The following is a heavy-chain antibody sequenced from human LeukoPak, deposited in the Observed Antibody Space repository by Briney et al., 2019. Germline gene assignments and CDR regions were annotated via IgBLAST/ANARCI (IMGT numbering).Heavy chain of an antibody. V-gene: IGHV3-21*04. CDR3: AKEGGSGWSYYFDY. CDR2: ISSSSSYI. D-gene: IGHD6-19*01. J-gene: IGHJ4*02. Sequence: GGSLRLSCAASGFTFSSYSMNWVRQAPGKGLEWVSSISSSSSYIYYADSVNGRFTISRDNSKNTLYLQMNSLRAEDTAVYYCAKEGGSGWSYYFDYWGQGTLVTVSS. CDR1: GFTFSSYS.